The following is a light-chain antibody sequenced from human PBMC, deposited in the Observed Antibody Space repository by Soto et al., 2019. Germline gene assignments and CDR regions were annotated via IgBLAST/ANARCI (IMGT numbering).Light chain of an antibody. CDR2: KVY. J-gene: IGKJ1*01. V-gene: IGKV1-5*03. Sequence: DIQMTQSPSTLSASVGDRVTITCRASQSISSWLAWYQQQPGKAPKLLIYKVYRLENGVPSRFSGGGSGTEFTLPISSLQPDDCATYFCQQDSSLWTFGQGTRVESK. CDR1: QSISSW. CDR3: QQDSSLWT.